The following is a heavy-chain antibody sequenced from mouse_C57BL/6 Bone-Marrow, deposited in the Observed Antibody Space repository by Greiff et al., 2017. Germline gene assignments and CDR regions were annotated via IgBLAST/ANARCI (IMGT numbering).Heavy chain of an antibody. D-gene: IGHD3-1*01. CDR1: GFTFSSYA. V-gene: IGHV5-4*01. CDR2: ISDGGSYT. J-gene: IGHJ4*01. CDR3: AREGATTVF. Sequence: EVMLVESGGGLVKPGGSLKLSCAASGFTFSSYAMSWVRQTPEKRLEWVATISDGGSYTYYPDNVKGRFTISRDKAKNNLYLQMSHLKSEDTAMYYCAREGATTVFWCQGTSVTVSS.